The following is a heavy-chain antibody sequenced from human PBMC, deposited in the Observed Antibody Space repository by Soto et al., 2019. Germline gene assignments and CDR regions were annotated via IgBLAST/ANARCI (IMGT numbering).Heavy chain of an antibody. CDR2: ISSSGNTI. CDR3: VFSFFNY. V-gene: IGHV3-48*01. CDR1: GLTFRSYS. J-gene: IGHJ4*02. D-gene: IGHD3-16*02. Sequence: EVQVVESGRGLVQPGGSLRLSCAASGLTFRSYSMNWVRQAPGKGLEWISYISSSGNTIYYADSVKGRFTISRDNAKNSMYLQMNNLRAEDTAVYYCVFSFFNYWGQGTLVTVSS.